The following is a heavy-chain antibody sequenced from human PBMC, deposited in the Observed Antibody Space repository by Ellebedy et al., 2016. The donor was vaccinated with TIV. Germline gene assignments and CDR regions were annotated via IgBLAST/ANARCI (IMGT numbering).Heavy chain of an antibody. CDR3: ARTDPWQPIDD. CDR1: GGSISNSDYH. Sequence: MPSETLSLTCTVSGGSISNSDYHWNWIRQPPGTGLEWIGSIYYSGSAYYNPSLKSRVTLSADTSKNQFSLNLRTVTTADTAVYYCARTDPWQPIDDWGQGILVSVSS. D-gene: IGHD2-21*02. J-gene: IGHJ4*02. V-gene: IGHV4-39*01. CDR2: IYYSGSA.